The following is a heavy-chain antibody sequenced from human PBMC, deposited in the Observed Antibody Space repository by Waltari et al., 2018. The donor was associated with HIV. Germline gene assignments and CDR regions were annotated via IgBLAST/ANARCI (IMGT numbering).Heavy chain of an antibody. V-gene: IGHV4-34*01. J-gene: IGHJ5*02. CDR1: GGSFSGYY. CDR3: ARSPLFITMVRGVKDQPRPPQFDP. Sequence: QVQLQQWGAGLLKPSETLSLTCAVHGGSFSGYYWSWIRQPPGKGLEWIGEINHSGSTNYNPSLKSRVTISVDTSKNQFSLKLSSVTAADTAVYYCARSPLFITMVRGVKDQPRPPQFDPWGQGTLVTVSS. CDR2: INHSGST. D-gene: IGHD3-10*01.